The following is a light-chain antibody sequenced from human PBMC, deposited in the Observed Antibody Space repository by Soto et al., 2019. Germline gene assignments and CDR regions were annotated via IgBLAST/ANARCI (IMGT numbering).Light chain of an antibody. V-gene: IGKV1-33*01. Sequence: DLQMTQSPSSLSASVGDRVTITCQASQDISNYLNWYQQKPGKAPKLLIYDASNLETGVPSRFSGSGSGTDFTFTISSLQPEDIATYYCQQYDNCPFTFGAGTKVDIK. CDR3: QQYDNCPFT. J-gene: IGKJ3*01. CDR2: DAS. CDR1: QDISNY.